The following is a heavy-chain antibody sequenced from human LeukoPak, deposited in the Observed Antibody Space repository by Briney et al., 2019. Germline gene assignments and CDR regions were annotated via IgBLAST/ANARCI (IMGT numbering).Heavy chain of an antibody. CDR2: ISAYNGNT. Sequence: ASVKVSCKASGYTFTSYGISWVRQAPGQGLEWMGWISAYNGNTNYAQKLQGRVTMTTDTSTSTAYMELRSLRSDDTAVYYCARHGPTGDKKYYFDYWGQGTLVTVSS. J-gene: IGHJ4*02. CDR3: ARHGPTGDKKYYFDY. V-gene: IGHV1-18*01. CDR1: GYTFTSYG. D-gene: IGHD7-27*01.